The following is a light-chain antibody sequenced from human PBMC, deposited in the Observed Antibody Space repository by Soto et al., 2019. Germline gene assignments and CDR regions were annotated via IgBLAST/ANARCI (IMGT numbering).Light chain of an antibody. CDR1: QSISCW. Sequence: DIQMTQSPSTLSASVGDRVTITCRASQSISCWLAWYQQKPGEAPKLLIYKASSLESGVPSRFSGSGSGTEFTLTISSLQPDDFATYYCQQYNSYPALTFGGGTKVEIK. V-gene: IGKV1-5*03. CDR3: QQYNSYPALT. CDR2: KAS. J-gene: IGKJ4*01.